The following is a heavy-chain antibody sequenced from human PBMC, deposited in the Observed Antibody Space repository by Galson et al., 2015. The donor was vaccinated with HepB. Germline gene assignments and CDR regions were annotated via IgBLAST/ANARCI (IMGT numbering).Heavy chain of an antibody. CDR1: GFTFSNFG. J-gene: IGHJ6*03. D-gene: IGHD2/OR15-2a*01. CDR3: ARSSNYYYMDV. Sequence: SLRLSCAAFGFTFSNFGMKWARQAPGKGLEWLSYITGGSPTMYYADSVEGRFTISRDNAKNSLYLQMNSLRAEDTAVYYCARSSNYYYMDVWGEGPTVPVPS. V-gene: IGHV3-48*01. CDR2: ITGGSPTM.